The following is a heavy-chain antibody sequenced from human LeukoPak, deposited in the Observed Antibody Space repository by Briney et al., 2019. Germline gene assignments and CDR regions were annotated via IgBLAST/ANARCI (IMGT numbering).Heavy chain of an antibody. CDR2: IKQDGSEK. CDR1: GDSISTSNSY. D-gene: IGHD1-26*01. V-gene: IGHV3-7*01. CDR3: ARDKIVGATHFDY. J-gene: IGHJ4*02. Sequence: PSETLSLTCTVSGDSISTSNSYRGWIRQPPGKGLEWVANIKQDGSEKYYVDSVKGRFTISRDNAKNSLYLQMNSLRAEDTAVYYCARDKIVGATHFDYWGQGTLVTVSS.